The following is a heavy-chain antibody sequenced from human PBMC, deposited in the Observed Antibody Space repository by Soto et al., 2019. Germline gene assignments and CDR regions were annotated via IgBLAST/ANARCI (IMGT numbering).Heavy chain of an antibody. CDR3: AKDTPGSTRQLHVGYYYYMDV. V-gene: IGHV3-23*01. D-gene: IGHD2-2*01. CDR2: ISGSGGST. J-gene: IGHJ6*03. Sequence: GGSLRLSCAASGFTFSSYAMSWVRQAPGKGLEWVSAISGSGGSTYYADSVKGRFTISRDNSKNTLYLQMNSLRAEDTAVYYCAKDTPGSTRQLHVGYYYYMDVWGKGTTVTVSS. CDR1: GFTFSSYA.